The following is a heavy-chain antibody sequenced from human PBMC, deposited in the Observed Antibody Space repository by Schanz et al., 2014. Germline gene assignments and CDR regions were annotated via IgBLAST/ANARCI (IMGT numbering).Heavy chain of an antibody. CDR3: ATEGPRGTRHPINYYYAMDN. D-gene: IGHD6-6*01. CDR2: VTWDGGYT. J-gene: IGHJ6*02. CDR1: GFTFDDYT. Sequence: EVQLVESGGVVVQPGGSLRLSCAGSGFTFDDYTMHWVRQPPGKGLEWVSLVTWDGGYTYYADSVKGRFTISRDNAKNSLYLQMNSLRAEDTAVYYCATEGPRGTRHPINYYYAMDNWGQGTKVTV. V-gene: IGHV3-43*01.